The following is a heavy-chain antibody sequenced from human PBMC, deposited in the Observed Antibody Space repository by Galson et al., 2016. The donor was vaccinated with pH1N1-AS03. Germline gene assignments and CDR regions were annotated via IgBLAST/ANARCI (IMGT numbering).Heavy chain of an antibody. Sequence: SVKVSCKASGFTFTDYYIHWIRQVPGQGLEWMGRINSKSGATKYVQKFEGRATMTRDTSISTAFLELTSLHSDYTAVYFCARGDSGATATITNFDYWGQGTLVTVSS. CDR2: INSKSGAT. V-gene: IGHV1-2*06. D-gene: IGHD5-24*01. CDR1: GFTFTDYY. CDR3: ARGDSGATATITNFDY. J-gene: IGHJ4*02.